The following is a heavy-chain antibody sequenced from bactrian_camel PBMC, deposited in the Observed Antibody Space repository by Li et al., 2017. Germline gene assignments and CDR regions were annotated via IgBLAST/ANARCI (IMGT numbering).Heavy chain of an antibody. Sequence: VQLVESGGGSVQAGESLRLSCAASGYSYSLSMAWFRQAPGKVREGVASINGDADGATNYADSVKGRFTISRDNAKNTVCLQMNSLKPEDTAVYYCVSGGGSWLPAYEYNYWGQGTQVTVS. CDR3: VSGGGSWLPAYEYNY. V-gene: IGHV3S63*01. D-gene: IGHD6*01. CDR1: GYSYSLS. CDR2: INGDADGAT. J-gene: IGHJ4*01.